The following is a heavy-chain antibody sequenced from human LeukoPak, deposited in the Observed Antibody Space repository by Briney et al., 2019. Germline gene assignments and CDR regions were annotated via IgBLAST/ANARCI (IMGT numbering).Heavy chain of an antibody. V-gene: IGHV4-59*08. CDR1: GGSISSYY. CDR3: ARTYYGSGNYYFDY. D-gene: IGHD3-10*01. J-gene: IGHJ4*02. CDR2: IYYSGST. Sequence: SEPLSLTCTVSGGSISSYYWSWIRQPPGKGLEWIGYIYYSGSTNYNPSLKSRVTISVDTSKNQFSLKLSSVTAADTAVYYCARTYYGSGNYYFDYWGQGTLVTASS.